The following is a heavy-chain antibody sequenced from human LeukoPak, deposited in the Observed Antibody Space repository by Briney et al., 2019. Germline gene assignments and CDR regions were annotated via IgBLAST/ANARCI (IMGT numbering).Heavy chain of an antibody. CDR3: ARHWSQTITIFGVDYYYYYMDV. Sequence: GESLQISCKGSGYSFTSYWIGWVRQMPGKGLEWMGIIYPGDSDTRYSPSFQGQVTISADKSISTAYLQWSSLKASDTAMYYCARHWSQTITIFGVDYYYYYMDVWGKGTTVTVSS. CDR1: GYSFTSYW. CDR2: IYPGDSDT. D-gene: IGHD3-3*01. V-gene: IGHV5-51*01. J-gene: IGHJ6*03.